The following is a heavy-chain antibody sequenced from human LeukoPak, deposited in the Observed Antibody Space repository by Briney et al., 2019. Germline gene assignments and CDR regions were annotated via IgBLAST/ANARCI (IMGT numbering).Heavy chain of an antibody. CDR3: ARRSDYGSNWFDP. CDR1: GYTFTAYY. Sequence: ASVKVPCKASGYTFTAYYMHWVRQAPGQGLEWMGWINPNSGGTDYAQKFQGRVTMTRDTSISTAYMELRRLRSDDTAVYYCARRSDYGSNWFDPWGQGTLVSVSS. V-gene: IGHV1-2*02. D-gene: IGHD4-17*01. CDR2: INPNSGGT. J-gene: IGHJ5*02.